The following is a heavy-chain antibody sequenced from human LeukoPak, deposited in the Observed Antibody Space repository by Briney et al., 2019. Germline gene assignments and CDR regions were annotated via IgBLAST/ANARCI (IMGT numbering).Heavy chain of an antibody. D-gene: IGHD2/OR15-2a*01. CDR1: GFTFPNYW. CDR3: ARGPPSGYGTTWFDY. Sequence: PGGSLRLSCAASGFTFPNYWMGWVRQAPGKGLEWVASIKSGGSDKYYVDSVKGRFTISRDDAKNSLYLEMNNLRAEDTAVYYCARGPPSGYGTTWFDYWGQGTLVTVSS. CDR2: IKSGGSDK. V-gene: IGHV3-7*01. J-gene: IGHJ4*02.